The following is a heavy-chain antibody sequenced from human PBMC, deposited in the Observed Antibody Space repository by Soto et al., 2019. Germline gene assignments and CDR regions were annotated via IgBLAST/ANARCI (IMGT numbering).Heavy chain of an antibody. CDR3: ARHSSYYDFWSGYSHEYNWFDP. D-gene: IGHD3-3*01. CDR1: GGSISSYY. V-gene: IGHV4-59*08. J-gene: IGHJ5*02. CDR2: IYYSGST. Sequence: SETLSLTCAVYGGSISSYYWSWIRQPPGKGLEWIGYIYYSGSTNYNPSLKSRVTISVDASKNQFSLKLSSVTAADTAVYYCARHSSYYDFWSGYSHEYNWFDPWGQGTLVTVSS.